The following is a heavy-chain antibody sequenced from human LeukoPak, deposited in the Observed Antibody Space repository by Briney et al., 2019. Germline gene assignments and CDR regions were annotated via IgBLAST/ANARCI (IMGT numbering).Heavy chain of an antibody. CDR3: ARPFSGSYGY. CDR1: GFTFSSYA. CDR2: ISYDGSNK. D-gene: IGHD1-26*01. J-gene: IGHJ4*02. V-gene: IGHV3-30*14. Sequence: GRSLRLSCAASGFTFSSYAMHWVRQAPGKGLEWVAVISYDGSNKYYADSVKGRFTISRDNSKNTVYLQMNSLRDEDTAVYYCARPFSGSYGYWGQGTLVTVSS.